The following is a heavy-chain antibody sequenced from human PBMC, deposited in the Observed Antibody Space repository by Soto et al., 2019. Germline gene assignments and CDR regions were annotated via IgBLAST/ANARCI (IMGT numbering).Heavy chain of an antibody. J-gene: IGHJ4*02. Sequence: QVQLVQSGAEVKKPGSSVKVSCKASGGTFSSYAISWVGQALGQGLEWMGGIIPIFGTANYAQRFQGRVTITADESTSTAYMELSSLRSEDTAVYYCARDQGGGSYRLFDYWGQGTLVTVSS. CDR2: IIPIFGTA. V-gene: IGHV1-69*01. CDR3: ARDQGGGSYRLFDY. D-gene: IGHD1-26*01. CDR1: GGTFSSYA.